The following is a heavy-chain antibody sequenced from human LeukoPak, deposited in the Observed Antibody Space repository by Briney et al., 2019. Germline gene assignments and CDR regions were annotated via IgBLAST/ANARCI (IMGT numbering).Heavy chain of an antibody. CDR2: FDPEDGET. CDR3: ATTGLPAVSSSWHNNWFDP. CDR1: GYTLTELS. V-gene: IGHV1-24*01. J-gene: IGHJ5*02. D-gene: IGHD6-13*01. Sequence: ASVKVSCKVSGYTLTELSMHWVRQAPGKGLEWMGGFDPEDGETIYAQKFQGRVTMTEDTSTDTACMELSSLRSEDTAVYYCATTGLPAVSSSWHNNWFDPWGQGTLVTVSS.